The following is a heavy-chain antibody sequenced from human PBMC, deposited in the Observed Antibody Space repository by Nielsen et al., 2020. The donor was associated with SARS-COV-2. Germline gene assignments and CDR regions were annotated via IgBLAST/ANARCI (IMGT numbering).Heavy chain of an antibody. CDR2: ISPGSGST. CDR1: GYTLTELS. D-gene: IGHD1-1*01. Sequence: ASVKVSCKVSGYTLTELSMHWVRQAPGQGLEWMGVISPGSGSTKYAQRFQGRVTMTKDTSTSTVYMELSSLRSKDTAVYFCARDPGSRDNWGWFDPWGQGTLVTVSA. V-gene: IGHV1-46*01. CDR3: ARDPGSRDNWGWFDP. J-gene: IGHJ5*02.